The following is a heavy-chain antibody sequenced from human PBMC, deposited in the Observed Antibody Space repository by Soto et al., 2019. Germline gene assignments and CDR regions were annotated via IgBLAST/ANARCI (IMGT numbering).Heavy chain of an antibody. Sequence: QVQPLESGPGLVKPSETLSLTCTVSGASITSYYWNWIRQPPGKRLEWIGYIYHTGSTYYNPSLKSRVTLSVDTSQYQFSLKLNSVTSADTAVSYCASSRYFDAGGWFAPGGAGTLVTVSS. D-gene: IGHD3-9*01. J-gene: IGHJ5*02. V-gene: IGHV4-59*01. CDR1: GASITSYY. CDR2: IYHTGST. CDR3: ASSRYFDAGGWFAP.